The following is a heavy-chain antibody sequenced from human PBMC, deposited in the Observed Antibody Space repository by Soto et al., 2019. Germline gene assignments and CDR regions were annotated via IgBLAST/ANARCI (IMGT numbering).Heavy chain of an antibody. Sequence: ASVKVSCKASGYTSTSYDINWVRQATGQGLEWMGWMNPNSGNTDYAQKFQGRVTMTRNNSISTAYMELSSLRSEDTAVYYCARSQFGIAARFDPWGQGTLVTVSS. V-gene: IGHV1-8*01. CDR3: ARSQFGIAARFDP. CDR2: MNPNSGNT. CDR1: GYTSTSYD. J-gene: IGHJ5*02. D-gene: IGHD6-13*01.